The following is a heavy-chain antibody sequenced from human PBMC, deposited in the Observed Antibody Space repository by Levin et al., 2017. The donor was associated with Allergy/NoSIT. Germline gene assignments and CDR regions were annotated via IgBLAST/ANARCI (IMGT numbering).Heavy chain of an antibody. CDR1: GYTFTGYY. D-gene: IGHD6-13*01. Sequence: RASVKVSCKASGYTFTGYYMHWVRQAPGQGLEWMGWINPNSGGTNYAQKFQGRVTMTRDTSISTAYMALSRLRSDDTAVYYCARDRHSSSRYRSGWFDPWGHGTLVTVSS. CDR3: ARDRHSSSRYRSGWFDP. J-gene: IGHJ5*02. CDR2: INPNSGGT. V-gene: IGHV1-2*02.